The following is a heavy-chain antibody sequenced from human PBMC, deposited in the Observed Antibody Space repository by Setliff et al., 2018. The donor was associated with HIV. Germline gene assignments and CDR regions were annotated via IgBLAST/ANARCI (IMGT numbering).Heavy chain of an antibody. V-gene: IGHV3-30*04. D-gene: IGHD2-15*01. CDR2: ISIYDGSEK. CDR3: ARDVNVRLSVEYYFDY. J-gene: IGHJ4*02. Sequence: GGSLRLSCAASGFTFTTYAMHWVRQAPGKGLEWVAVISIYDGSEKYYADSVKGRFTISRDNSKNMLYLEMNSLRAEDTAIYYCARDVNVRLSVEYYFDYWGQGTLVTVSS. CDR1: GFTFTTYA.